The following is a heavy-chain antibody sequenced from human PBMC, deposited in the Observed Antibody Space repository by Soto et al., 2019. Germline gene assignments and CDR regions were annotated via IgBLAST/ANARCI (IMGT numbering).Heavy chain of an antibody. CDR2: IYWDDDK. J-gene: IGHJ3*02. CDR3: AHTTTVTTVFDI. Sequence: TLKESGPTRVKPTQTLTMTCNFSGLSLSTSGVGVGWIRQPPGKALEWLALIYWDDDKRYSPSLRSRLTITKDTSQNQVVLTMTNMDPVDTATYYCAHTTTVTTVFDIRGQGTMVTVSS. D-gene: IGHD4-17*01. V-gene: IGHV2-5*02. CDR1: GLSLSTSGVG.